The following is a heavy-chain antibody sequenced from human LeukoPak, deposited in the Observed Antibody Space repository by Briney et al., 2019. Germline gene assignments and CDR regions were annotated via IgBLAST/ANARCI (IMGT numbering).Heavy chain of an antibody. CDR3: ARVPNWNYPSFDY. CDR1: GGSISSSSYY. Sequence: SETLSLTCTVSGGSISSSSYYWGWIRQPPGQGLEWIGSIFHSGSTYYNPPLKTRVTISVDTSKNQFSLKLSSVTAADTAVYYCARVPNWNYPSFDYWGQGTLVTVSS. J-gene: IGHJ4*02. V-gene: IGHV4-39*01. CDR2: IFHSGST. D-gene: IGHD1-7*01.